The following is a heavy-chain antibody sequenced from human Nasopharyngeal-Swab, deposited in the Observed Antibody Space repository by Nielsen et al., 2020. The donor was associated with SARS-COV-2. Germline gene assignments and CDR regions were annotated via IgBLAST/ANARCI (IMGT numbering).Heavy chain of an antibody. CDR3: VRDTPAMFAY. Sequence: GESLKISCAASGFNFNDYGMSWVRQAPGKGLEWVSGINWNGGSVDYADSVKGRFTISRDNAKNSLYLQMNSLRAEDAAVYYCVRDTPAMFAYWGQGTLVTVSA. V-gene: IGHV3-20*04. CDR1: GFNFNDYG. CDR2: INWNGGSV. J-gene: IGHJ4*02.